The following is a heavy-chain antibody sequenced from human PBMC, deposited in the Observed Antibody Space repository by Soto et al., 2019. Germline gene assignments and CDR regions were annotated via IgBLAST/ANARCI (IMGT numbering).Heavy chain of an antibody. J-gene: IGHJ3*02. CDR3: ARHRIGYLHRYGAFDI. V-gene: IGHV5-51*01. CDR2: IYPGDSDT. Sequence: PGESLKISLKGSGCSFTIYWIGLVREMPGKGLEWMGIIYPGDSDTIYSPSFQGQVTISADKSISTAYLQWSSLKASETAMYYCARHRIGYLHRYGAFDIWGQGTMVTVSS. CDR1: GCSFTIYW. D-gene: IGHD3-16*02.